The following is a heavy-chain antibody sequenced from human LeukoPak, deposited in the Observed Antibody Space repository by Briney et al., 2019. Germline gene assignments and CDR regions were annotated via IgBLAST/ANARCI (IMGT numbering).Heavy chain of an antibody. CDR2: IIPIFGTA. CDR1: GGIFSSYA. Sequence: ASVKVSCKASGGIFSSYAISWVRQAPGQGLEWMGRIIPIFGTANYAQKFQDRVTITTDESTGTAYMELSSLRSEDTAVYYCASPQVAHDAFDIWGQGTMVTVSS. D-gene: IGHD2-15*01. CDR3: ASPQVAHDAFDI. V-gene: IGHV1-69*05. J-gene: IGHJ3*02.